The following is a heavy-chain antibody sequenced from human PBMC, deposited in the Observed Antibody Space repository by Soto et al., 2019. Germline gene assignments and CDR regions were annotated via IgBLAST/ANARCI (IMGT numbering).Heavy chain of an antibody. J-gene: IGHJ4*02. Sequence: QVQLVESGGGVVQPGRSLRLSCAASGFTFSSYGMHWVRQAPGKGLEWVAVISYDGSNKYYADSVKGRFTISRDNSKNTLYLQMNSLRAEDTAVYYCAKDTRPVAGDFDYWGQGTLVTVSS. CDR1: GFTFSSYG. D-gene: IGHD6-19*01. V-gene: IGHV3-30*18. CDR3: AKDTRPVAGDFDY. CDR2: ISYDGSNK.